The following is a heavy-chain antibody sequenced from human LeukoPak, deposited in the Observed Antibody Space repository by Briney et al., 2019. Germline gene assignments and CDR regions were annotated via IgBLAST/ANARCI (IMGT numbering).Heavy chain of an antibody. CDR1: GFTFSSYS. V-gene: IGHV3-21*01. CDR3: ARLLRGYCSSTSCSPYNWFDP. D-gene: IGHD2-2*01. J-gene: IGHJ5*02. CDR2: ISSSSSYI. Sequence: GGPLRLSCAASGFTFSSYSMNWVRQAPGKGLEWVSSISSSSSYIYYADSVKGRFTISRDNAKNSLYLQMNSLRAEDTAVYYCARLLRGYCSSTSCSPYNWFDPWGQGTLVTVSS.